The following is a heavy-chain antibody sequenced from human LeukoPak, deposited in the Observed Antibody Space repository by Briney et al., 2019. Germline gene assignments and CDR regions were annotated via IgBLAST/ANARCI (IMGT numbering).Heavy chain of an antibody. CDR1: GFTFSTYA. Sequence: GRSLRLSCAASGFTFSTYAMSWVSQAPGKGLEWVSAVRDSGSDTYHADYVKGRFTISRDNSKNTLYLQMSSLSAEDTAIYYCAKTSRKNSGYDSPFDYWGQGTLVTVSS. V-gene: IGHV3-23*01. J-gene: IGHJ4*02. CDR3: AKTSRKNSGYDSPFDY. CDR2: VRDSGSDT. D-gene: IGHD5-12*01.